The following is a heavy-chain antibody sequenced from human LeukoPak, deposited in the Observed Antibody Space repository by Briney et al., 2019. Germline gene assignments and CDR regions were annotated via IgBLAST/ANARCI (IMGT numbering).Heavy chain of an antibody. CDR3: ARQRYYYDSSGPYFDY. CDR1: GFTISSNY. V-gene: IGHV3-53*01. D-gene: IGHD3-22*01. CDR2: IYSGGYT. J-gene: IGHJ4*02. Sequence: GGSLRLSCAASGFTISSNYMSWVRQGPGKGLEWVSLIYSGGYTYHADSVKGRFTISRDNSKNTLYLQMNSLRGEDTAVYYCARQRYYYDSSGPYFDYWGQGTLVTVSS.